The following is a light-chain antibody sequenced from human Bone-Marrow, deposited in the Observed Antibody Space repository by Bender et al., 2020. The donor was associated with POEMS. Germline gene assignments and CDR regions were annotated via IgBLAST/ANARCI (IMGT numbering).Light chain of an antibody. CDR2: EGT. V-gene: IGLV2-23*01. CDR1: SSDIGTYNL. Sequence: QSALTQPASVSGSPGQSITIACAGTSSDIGTYNLVSWYQQHPGKAPKLMIYEGTKRPSGVSHRFSASKSGNTASLTISGLQAEDEAEYHCCSYASGSTLVFGGGTQVTVL. J-gene: IGLJ2*01. CDR3: CSYASGSTLV.